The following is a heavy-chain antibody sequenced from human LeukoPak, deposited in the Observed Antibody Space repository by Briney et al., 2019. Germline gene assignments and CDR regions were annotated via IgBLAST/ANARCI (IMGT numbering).Heavy chain of an antibody. J-gene: IGHJ6*02. CDR3: ARGCGTTVTIFGMDV. D-gene: IGHD4-17*01. V-gene: IGHV1-2*02. Sequence: ASVKVSCKTSGYTFTAYYMHWVRQAPGQGLEWMGWINPDSGATNYEQKFQGRVTMTRDTSISTAYMELSSLRSDDTAVYYCARGCGTTVTIFGMDVWGQGTTVTVSS. CDR2: INPDSGAT. CDR1: GYTFTAYY.